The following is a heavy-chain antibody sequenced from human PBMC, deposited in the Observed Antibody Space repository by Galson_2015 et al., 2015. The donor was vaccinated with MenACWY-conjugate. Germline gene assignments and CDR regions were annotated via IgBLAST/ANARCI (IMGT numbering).Heavy chain of an antibody. V-gene: IGHV3-33*01. J-gene: IGHJ5*02. Sequence: SLRLSCAASGFTFSSYGMHWVRQAPGKGPEWVAVIWYDGSNKYYVDSVKGRFTISRDNSKNTLYLQMNSLRAEDTAVYYCARDQGTATPLPYNWLDPWGQGTLVTVSS. CDR3: ARDQGTATPLPYNWLDP. D-gene: IGHD4-17*01. CDR1: GFTFSSYG. CDR2: IWYDGSNK.